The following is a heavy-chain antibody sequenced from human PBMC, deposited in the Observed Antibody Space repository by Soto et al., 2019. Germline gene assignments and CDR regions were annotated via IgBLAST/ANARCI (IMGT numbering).Heavy chain of an antibody. J-gene: IGHJ4*02. CDR2: ISYDGSNK. CDR1: GFTFSSYG. V-gene: IGHV3-30*18. Sequence: QVQLVESGGGVVQPGRSLRLSCAASGFTFSSYGMHWVRQAPGKGLEWVAVISYDGSNKYYADSVKGRFTISRDNSKNTLYLQMNSLRAEDTAVYYYAKGFGYSYGSPFDYWGQGTLVTVSS. D-gene: IGHD5-18*01. CDR3: AKGFGYSYGSPFDY.